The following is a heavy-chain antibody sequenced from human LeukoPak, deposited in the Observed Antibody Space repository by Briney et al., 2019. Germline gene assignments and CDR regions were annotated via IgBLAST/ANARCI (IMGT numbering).Heavy chain of an antibody. V-gene: IGHV3-30*04. D-gene: IGHD2-15*01. CDR3: AKDPSRRGGSHNYYYYYMDV. CDR2: ISYDGSNK. Sequence: GGSLRLSCAASGFTFSSYAMHWVRQAPGKGLEWVAVISYDGSNKYYADSVRGRFTISRDNSKNTLYLQMNSLRAEDTAVYYCAKDPSRRGGSHNYYYYYMDVWGKGTTVTISS. J-gene: IGHJ6*03. CDR1: GFTFSSYA.